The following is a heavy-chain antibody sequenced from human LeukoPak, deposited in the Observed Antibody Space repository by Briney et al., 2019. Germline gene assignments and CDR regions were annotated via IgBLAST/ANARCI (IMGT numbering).Heavy chain of an antibody. J-gene: IGHJ4*02. CDR3: AREYYSDSSGSDY. V-gene: IGHV3-7*05. D-gene: IGHD3-22*01. CDR2: INQDGSEK. CDR1: GFIFSNFG. Sequence: GGSLRLSCAASGFIFSNFGMHWVRQAPGKGLEWVANINQDGSEKYSVDSVKGRFTISRDNAKNSLYLQMNSLRAEDTAVYYCAREYYSDSSGSDYWGQGTLVTVSS.